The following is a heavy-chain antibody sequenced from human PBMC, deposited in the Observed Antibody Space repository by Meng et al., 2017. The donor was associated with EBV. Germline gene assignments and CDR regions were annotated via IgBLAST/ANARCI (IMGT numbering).Heavy chain of an antibody. CDR2: LIPMSGAP. J-gene: IGHJ4*02. Sequence: QVHVQRSGAEVKKPGSSVKVSCRTSGGTFRSDAVSWVRQDPGQGLEWMGGLIPMSGAPHYAQKFQDRVTIIADESTSTHSMELNNLRFEDTAMYYCASESGRGFTPDYWGQGTLVTVSS. CDR3: ASESGRGFTPDY. D-gene: IGHD3-10*01. CDR1: GGTFRSDA. V-gene: IGHV1-69*01.